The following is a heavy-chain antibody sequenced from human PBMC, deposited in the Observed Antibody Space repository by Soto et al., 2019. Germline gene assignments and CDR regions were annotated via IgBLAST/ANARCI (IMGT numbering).Heavy chain of an antibody. Sequence: QVQLVQSGAEVKKPGSSVKVSCKASGGSFSSYAISWVRQAPVQGLEWMGGIIPIFGTATYAQKFQGRVTIIAAKSKSTAYMELSRLRYEDTAMYDCARAGPVAGHHAFGIWCQGTLVTVSS. CDR2: IIPIFGTA. J-gene: IGHJ3*02. V-gene: IGHV1-69*06. CDR1: GGSFSSYA. CDR3: ARAGPVAGHHAFGI. D-gene: IGHD6-19*01.